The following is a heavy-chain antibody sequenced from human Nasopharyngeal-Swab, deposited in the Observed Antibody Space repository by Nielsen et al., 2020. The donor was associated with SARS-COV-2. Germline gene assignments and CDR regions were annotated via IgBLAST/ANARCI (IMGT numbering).Heavy chain of an antibody. CDR1: GFTFSSYE. D-gene: IGHD1-26*01. Sequence: GGSLRLSCAASGFTFSSYEMNWVRQAPGKGLEWVSYISSSGSTIYYADSVKGRFTISRDNAKNSLYLQMNSLRAEDTGVYYCARESYEWELHGGYWGQGTLVTVSS. CDR3: ARESYEWELHGGY. J-gene: IGHJ4*02. CDR2: ISSSGSTI. V-gene: IGHV3-48*03.